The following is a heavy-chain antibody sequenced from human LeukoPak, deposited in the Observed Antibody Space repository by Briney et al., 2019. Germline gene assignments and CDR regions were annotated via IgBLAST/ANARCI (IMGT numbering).Heavy chain of an antibody. D-gene: IGHD3-10*01. CDR1: GGSISSYY. V-gene: IGHV4-4*07. CDR2: IDTSGST. CDR3: VAYNDSWFEH. Sequence: SETLSLTCIVSGGSISSYYWGWIRQPAGKGLEWTGRIDTSGSTKYNPSLKSRVSMSMGTSKNQLSLRLTSVTAADTAVYYCVAYNDSWFEHWGQGALVTVSS. J-gene: IGHJ5*02.